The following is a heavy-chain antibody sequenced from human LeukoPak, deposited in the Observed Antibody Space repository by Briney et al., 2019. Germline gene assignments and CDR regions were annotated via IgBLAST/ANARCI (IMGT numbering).Heavy chain of an antibody. CDR1: GYTFTTYA. CDR2: INAGNGNT. CDR3: AREGPDGYYYYGMDV. D-gene: IGHD5-24*01. V-gene: IGHV1-3*01. J-gene: IGHJ6*02. Sequence: EASVKVSCKASGYTFTTYAMHWVRQAPGQRLEWMGWINAGNGNTKYSQKFQGRVTITRDTSASTAYMELSSLRSEDTAVYYCAREGPDGYYYYGMDVWGQGTTVTVSS.